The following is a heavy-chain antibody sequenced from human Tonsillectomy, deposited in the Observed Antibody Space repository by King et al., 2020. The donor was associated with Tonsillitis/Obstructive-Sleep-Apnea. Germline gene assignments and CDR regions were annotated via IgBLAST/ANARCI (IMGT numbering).Heavy chain of an antibody. D-gene: IGHD2-8*01. J-gene: IGHJ4*02. Sequence: QVQLVESGGGVVQPGRSLRLSCAASGVTFSRQGMHGGRQAPGKGLEWVAVISYDGRSKYHADSVKGRFTISRDSSKNTLYLQRNSLRVGDTALYYCARALSGGYAADYWGQGTLVPVSA. CDR1: GVTFSRQG. V-gene: IGHV3-30*19. CDR2: ISYDGRSK. CDR3: ARALSGGYAADY.